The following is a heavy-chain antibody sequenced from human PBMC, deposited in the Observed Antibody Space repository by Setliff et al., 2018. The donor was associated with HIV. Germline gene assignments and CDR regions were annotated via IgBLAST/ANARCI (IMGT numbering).Heavy chain of an antibody. CDR2: FDPEDGET. D-gene: IGHD6-13*01. J-gene: IGHJ1*01. CDR1: GYTLTELS. CDR3: ATDPGYSSTWYSESFQH. Sequence: ASVKVSCKISGYTLTELSIHWVRQAPGKGLEWMANFDPEDGETFYAQKFQGRLTMTEDTSTDTAYMELSCLRSDDTAMYYCATDPGYSSTWYSESFQHWGQGIGVTVSS. V-gene: IGHV1-24*01.